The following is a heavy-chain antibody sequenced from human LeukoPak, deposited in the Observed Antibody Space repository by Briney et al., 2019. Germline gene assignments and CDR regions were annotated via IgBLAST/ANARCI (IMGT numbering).Heavy chain of an antibody. Sequence: GGSLRLSCAASGFTFSSYGMLWVRQAPGKGLEWVAIISYDGGDKYYADSVKGRFTISRDNSRNTLYLQMNSLRPEDTAVYYCAKGGSGWYFDYWGQGTLVTVSS. CDR1: GFTFSSYG. J-gene: IGHJ4*02. CDR2: ISYDGGDK. D-gene: IGHD6-19*01. V-gene: IGHV3-30*18. CDR3: AKGGSGWYFDY.